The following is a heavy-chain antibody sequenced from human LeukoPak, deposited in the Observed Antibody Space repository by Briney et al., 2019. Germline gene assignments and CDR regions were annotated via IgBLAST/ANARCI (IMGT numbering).Heavy chain of an antibody. CDR2: INHSGST. Sequence: SETLSLTCAVYGGSFSGYYWSWIRQPPGKGLEWIGEINHSGSTNYNPSLKSRVTISVDTPKNQFSLKLSSVTAADTAVYYCARGPHDSSGYYHSAFDIWGQGTMVTVSS. D-gene: IGHD3-22*01. CDR1: GGSFSGYY. CDR3: ARGPHDSSGYYHSAFDI. V-gene: IGHV4-34*01. J-gene: IGHJ3*02.